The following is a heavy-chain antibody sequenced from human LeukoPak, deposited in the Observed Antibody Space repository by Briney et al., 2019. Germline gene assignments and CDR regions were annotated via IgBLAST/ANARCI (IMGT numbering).Heavy chain of an antibody. CDR3: ASSSGYYYFRFDY. CDR2: IYYSGST. D-gene: IGHD3-22*01. Sequence: SETLSLTCTVSGGSISSSSYYWGWIRQPPGKGLEWIGSIYYSGSTYYNPSLKSRVTISVDTSKNQFSLKLSSVTAADTAVYYCASSSGYYYFRFDYWGQGTLVTVSS. CDR1: GGSISSSSYY. V-gene: IGHV4-39*01. J-gene: IGHJ4*02.